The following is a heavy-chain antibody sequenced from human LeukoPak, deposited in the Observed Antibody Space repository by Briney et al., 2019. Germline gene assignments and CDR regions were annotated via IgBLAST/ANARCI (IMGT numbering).Heavy chain of an antibody. J-gene: IGHJ4*02. CDR3: ARAASSWYQYYFDY. CDR1: GFTFSSYS. D-gene: IGHD6-13*01. Sequence: GGSLRLSCAASGFTFSSYSMNWVRQAPGKGLEWVSSISSSSSYIYYADSVKGRFTISRDNAKNSLYLQMNSLRAEDTAVYYCARAASSWYQYYFDYWGQGTLVTVSS. V-gene: IGHV3-21*01. CDR2: ISSSSSYI.